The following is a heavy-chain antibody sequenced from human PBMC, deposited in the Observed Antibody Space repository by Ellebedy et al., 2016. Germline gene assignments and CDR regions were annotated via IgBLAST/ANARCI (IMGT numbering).Heavy chain of an antibody. CDR1: GFTFSSYW. V-gene: IGHV3-7*01. J-gene: IGHJ4*02. D-gene: IGHD3-3*02. CDR3: ARSSIFGVDTYYFDY. Sequence: GESLKISCAASGFTFSSYWMSWVRQAPGKGLEWVANIKQDGSEKYYVDSVKGRFTISRDNAKNSLYLQMNSLRAEDTAVYYCARSSIFGVDTYYFDYWGQGTLVTVSS. CDR2: IKQDGSEK.